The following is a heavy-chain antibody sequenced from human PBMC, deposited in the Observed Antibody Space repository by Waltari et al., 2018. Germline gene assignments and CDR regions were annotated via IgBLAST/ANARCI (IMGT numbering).Heavy chain of an antibody. CDR2: INSDGSTT. CDR1: GFHFRNYW. J-gene: IGHJ4*02. Sequence: EVQLVESGGGLVQSGGSLRLSCAASGFHFRNYWIPCIRQTPGKGMEWVSQINSDGSTTSYADSVKGRFTVSRDNAKNTLFLQMNSLRAEDTAVYYCRSDDANGPLDYWGQGTLVTVSS. D-gene: IGHD2-8*01. V-gene: IGHV3-74*01. CDR3: RSDDANGPLDY.